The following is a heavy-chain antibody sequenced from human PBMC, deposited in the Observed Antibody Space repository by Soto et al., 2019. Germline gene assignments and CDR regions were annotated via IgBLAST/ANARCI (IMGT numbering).Heavy chain of an antibody. CDR3: ARHKTSIVGVPAAWSWFDP. Sequence: SETLSPTCTVAGGSSSSYYWSCIRQPPGKGLEWIGYIYYSGSTNYNPSPNSRVGISVDTSKNQLSMRMSCVTAADTDVYYCARHKTSIVGVPAAWSWFDPPGEGILVTVSS. D-gene: IGHD2-2*01. J-gene: IGHJ5*02. CDR1: GGSSSSYY. CDR2: IYYSGST. V-gene: IGHV4-59*08.